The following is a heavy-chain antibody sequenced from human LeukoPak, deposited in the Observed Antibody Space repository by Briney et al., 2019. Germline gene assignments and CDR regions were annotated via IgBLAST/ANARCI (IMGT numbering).Heavy chain of an antibody. V-gene: IGHV1-69*05. J-gene: IGHJ4*02. CDR3: AGEGYCSGGSCYFFDY. CDR2: IIPIFGTA. CDR1: GGTFSSYA. Sequence: GSSVKVSCKASGGTFSSYAISWVRQAPGQGLEWMGRIIPIFGTANYAQKFQGRVTITTDESTSTAYMELSSLRSEDTAVYYCAGEGYCSGGSCYFFDYWGQGTLVTVSS. D-gene: IGHD2-15*01.